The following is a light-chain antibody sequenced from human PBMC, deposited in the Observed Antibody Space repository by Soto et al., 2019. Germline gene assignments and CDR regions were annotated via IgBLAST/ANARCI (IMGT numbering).Light chain of an antibody. J-gene: IGKJ1*01. CDR1: QTISSW. V-gene: IGKV1-5*03. CDR3: QQYNNWPWT. Sequence: DIQMTQSPSTLSGSVGDRVTINCRASQTISSWLAWYQQKPGKAPKLLIYKASTLKSGVPSRFSGSGSGTEFTLTISTLQSEDFAVYYCQQYNNWPWTFGQGTKVDI. CDR2: KAS.